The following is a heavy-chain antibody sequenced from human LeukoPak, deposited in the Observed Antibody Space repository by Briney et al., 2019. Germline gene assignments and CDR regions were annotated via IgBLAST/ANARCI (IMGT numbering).Heavy chain of an antibody. Sequence: GGSLRLSCAASGFTFSSYAMSWVRKAPGKGLERVSAISGSGGSTYYADSVKGRFTISRDNSKNTLYLQMNSLRAEDTAVYYCAKGGYCSGGSCYRNLYYFDYWGQGTLVTVSS. V-gene: IGHV3-23*01. D-gene: IGHD2-15*01. CDR3: AKGGYCSGGSCYRNLYYFDY. CDR2: ISGSGGST. CDR1: GFTFSSYA. J-gene: IGHJ4*02.